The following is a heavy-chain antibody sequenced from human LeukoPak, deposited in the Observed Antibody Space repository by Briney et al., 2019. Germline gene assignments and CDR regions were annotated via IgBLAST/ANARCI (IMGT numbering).Heavy chain of an antibody. CDR1: GFTFSGHW. J-gene: IGHJ5*02. Sequence: GGSLRLSCAAFGFTFSGHWMHWVRQIPGKGLTWVSRINNDGRSISYADSVKGRFTISRDNTKNMLYLQMDSLRVEDTAVYYCARGPLHNSGGYHPGDTWGQGTLVSVSS. CDR2: INNDGRSI. D-gene: IGHD3-10*01. V-gene: IGHV3-74*01. CDR3: ARGPLHNSGGYHPGDT.